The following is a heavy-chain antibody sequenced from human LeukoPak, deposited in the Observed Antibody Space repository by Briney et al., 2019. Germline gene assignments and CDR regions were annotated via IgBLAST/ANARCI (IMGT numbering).Heavy chain of an antibody. Sequence: GGSLRLSCAASGFTFSIYAMSWVRQAPWKGLQWVSGIDTKGTRTYYADSVKGRFSISRDNSKNTLFLQMNSLRVEDTAVYYCVKEVVATIPPLWGQGILVTVSS. CDR1: GFTFSIYA. J-gene: IGHJ4*02. V-gene: IGHV3-23*01. D-gene: IGHD5-12*01. CDR3: VKEVVATIPPL. CDR2: IDTKGTRT.